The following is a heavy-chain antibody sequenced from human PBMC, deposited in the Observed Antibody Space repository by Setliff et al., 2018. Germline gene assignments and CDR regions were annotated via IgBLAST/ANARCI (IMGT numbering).Heavy chain of an antibody. Sequence: GSLRLSCAASGFTFTNYAMSWVRQAPGKGLAWVSAISQSGDTPYFADSVKGRFTISRDNAKNSLYLQMNSLRAEDTAVYYCARDRARRVVVAATPFDYWGQGTLVTVSS. CDR3: ARDRARRVVVAATPFDY. J-gene: IGHJ4*02. CDR1: GFTFTNYA. CDR2: ISQSGDTP. V-gene: IGHV3-23*01. D-gene: IGHD2-15*01.